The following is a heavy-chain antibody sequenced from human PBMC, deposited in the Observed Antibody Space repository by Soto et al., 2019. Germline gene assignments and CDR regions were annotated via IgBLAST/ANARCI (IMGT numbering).Heavy chain of an antibody. D-gene: IGHD4-17*01. Sequence: SVKVSCKASGCTFSSYTISWVRQAPGQGLEWMGRIIPILGIANYAQKFQGRVTITADKSTSTAYMELSSLRSEDTAVYYCARVVSGTVTNHLDYWGQGTLVTVFS. CDR2: IIPILGIA. J-gene: IGHJ4*02. V-gene: IGHV1-69*02. CDR3: ARVVSGTVTNHLDY. CDR1: GCTFSSYT.